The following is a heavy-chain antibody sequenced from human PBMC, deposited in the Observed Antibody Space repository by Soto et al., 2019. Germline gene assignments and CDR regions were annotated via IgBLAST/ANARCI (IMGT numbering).Heavy chain of an antibody. D-gene: IGHD3-22*01. Sequence: QVQLVESGGGVVQPGRSLRLSCAASGFSFSNYGMHWVRQAPGKGLEWVAVISYDGSNKYYAGSVKGRLTISRDNSKNTLYLQMSTLRPDDTAVYYCAKEFSSGYYYVFDYWGQGTLVTVSS. CDR1: GFSFSNYG. CDR2: ISYDGSNK. CDR3: AKEFSSGYYYVFDY. J-gene: IGHJ4*02. V-gene: IGHV3-30*18.